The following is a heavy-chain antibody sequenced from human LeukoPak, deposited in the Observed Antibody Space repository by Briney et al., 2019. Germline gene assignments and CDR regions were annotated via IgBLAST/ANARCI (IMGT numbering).Heavy chain of an antibody. CDR2: ISGSGGST. J-gene: IGHJ4*02. V-gene: IGHV3-23*01. CDR3: AKAPWVVAATPPDY. CDR1: GLTFSSYA. Sequence: GGSLRLSCAASGLTFSSYAMSWVRQAPGKGLEWVAAISGSGGSTYYADSVKGRFTISRDNSKNTLYLQMNSLRAEDTAVYYCAKAPWVVAATPPDYWGQGTLVTVSS. D-gene: IGHD2-15*01.